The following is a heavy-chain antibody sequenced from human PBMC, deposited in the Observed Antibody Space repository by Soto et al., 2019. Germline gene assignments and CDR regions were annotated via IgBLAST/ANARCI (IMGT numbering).Heavy chain of an antibody. CDR3: ASGFYDSRGYSEAFDI. J-gene: IGHJ3*02. Sequence: SETLSLTCTVSGGSISDDHWNWIRQPPGKGLEWIAYVSSSGSTKYNPSLKSRVTISIDTAKNQFSLRLSSVTAADTAVYYCASGFYDSRGYSEAFDIWGQGTKVTVSS. CDR1: GGSISDDH. D-gene: IGHD3-22*01. CDR2: VSSSGST. V-gene: IGHV4-59*01.